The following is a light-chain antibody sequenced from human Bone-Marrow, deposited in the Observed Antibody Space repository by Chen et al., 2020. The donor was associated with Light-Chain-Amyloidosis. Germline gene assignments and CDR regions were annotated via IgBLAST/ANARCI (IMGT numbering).Light chain of an antibody. CDR3: QQYYRYPLT. CDR1: EAISSY. Sequence: AIRMTQSPSSLSATVGDRLIITCRASEAISSYLAWYQQKPGKAPKLLIYGATNLEIGVPSRFSGSGSGTNFTFVISDVRSEDFTTYFCQQYYRYPLTFAGGTEV. V-gene: IGKV1-8*01. J-gene: IGKJ4*01. CDR2: GAT.